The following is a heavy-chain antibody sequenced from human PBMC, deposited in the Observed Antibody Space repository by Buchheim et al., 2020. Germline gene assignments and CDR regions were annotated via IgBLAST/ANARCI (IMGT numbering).Heavy chain of an antibody. Sequence: QVQLQESGPGLVKPSETLSLTCTVSGGSVSDGSYYWSWIRQPPGKGLEWIGYIYHSGSTNYNPSLQSRVTISVDTPKNQFSRKLSSVTAADTAVYYCARVVAVAAIVGDYRGQGTL. D-gene: IGHD2-15*01. V-gene: IGHV4-61*01. CDR1: GGSVSDGSYY. J-gene: IGHJ4*02. CDR3: ARVVAVAAIVGDY. CDR2: IYHSGST.